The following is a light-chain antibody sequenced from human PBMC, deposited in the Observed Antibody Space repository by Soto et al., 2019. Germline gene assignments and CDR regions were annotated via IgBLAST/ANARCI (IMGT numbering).Light chain of an antibody. CDR2: GNS. CDR1: NSNIGAGYD. Sequence: QSVLTQPPSVSGAPGQRVTISCTGSNSNIGAGYDVHWYQQLPGTAPKLLIYGNSNRPSGVPDRFSGSKSGTSASLAITGLQAEDEGDYYCQSYDSTLSARYVFGTGTKLTVL. CDR3: QSYDSTLSARYV. V-gene: IGLV1-40*01. J-gene: IGLJ1*01.